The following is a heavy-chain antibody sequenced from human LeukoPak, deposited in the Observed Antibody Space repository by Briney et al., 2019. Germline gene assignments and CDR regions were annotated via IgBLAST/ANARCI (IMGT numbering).Heavy chain of an antibody. V-gene: IGHV3-48*04. D-gene: IGHD2-21*02. CDR1: GFTFSSYA. J-gene: IGHJ6*02. CDR3: ARDRGARKHIVVVTTDYYNYYGMDV. Sequence: PGGSLRLSCAASGFTFSSYAMSWVRQAPWKGLEWVSYISSSSSTIYYADSMKGRFTISRDNAKNSLYLQMNSLRAEDTAVYYCARDRGARKHIVVVTTDYYNYYGMDVWGQGTTVTVSS. CDR2: ISSSSSTI.